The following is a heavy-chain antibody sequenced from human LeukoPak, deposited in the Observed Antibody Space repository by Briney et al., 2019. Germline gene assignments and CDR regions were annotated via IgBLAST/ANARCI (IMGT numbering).Heavy chain of an antibody. CDR1: GLSYSSYD. CDR2: IGTGGDT. J-gene: IGHJ2*01. D-gene: IGHD4-17*01. CDR3: ARERVHGDSFGWYFDL. V-gene: IGHV3-13*01. Sequence: HAGGSLRLSCAASGLSYSSYDMHWVRQATGKGLEWVSAIGTGGDTSYTGSVRGRFTISRENAKNSLNLQMNSLTAGDTAVYYCARERVHGDSFGWYFDLWGRGTLVTVS.